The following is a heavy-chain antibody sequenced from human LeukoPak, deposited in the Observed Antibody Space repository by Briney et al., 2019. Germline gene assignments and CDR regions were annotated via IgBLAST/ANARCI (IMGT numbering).Heavy chain of an antibody. V-gene: IGHV3-66*01. CDR2: IYSGGST. CDR1: GFTVSSSY. Sequence: GGSLRLSCAASGFTVSSSYMSWVRQAPGKGLEWVSVIYSGGSTYYADSVKGRFTISRDNSKNTLYLQMNSLRAEDTAVYYCARVVAAAGRAFDYWGQGTLVTVSS. CDR3: ARVVAAAGRAFDY. J-gene: IGHJ4*02. D-gene: IGHD6-13*01.